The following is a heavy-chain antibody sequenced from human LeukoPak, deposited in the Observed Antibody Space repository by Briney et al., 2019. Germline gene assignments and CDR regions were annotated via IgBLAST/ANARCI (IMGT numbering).Heavy chain of an antibody. CDR2: MNPNSGNT. CDR1: GYTFTSYD. Sequence: ASVKVSCKASGYTFTSYDINWVRQATGQGLEWMGWMNPNSGNTGYAQKFQGRVTITRNTSISTAYMELSSLRSEDTAVYYCAVGGEYCSSTSCYKGEVFYWGQGTLVTVSS. D-gene: IGHD2-2*02. V-gene: IGHV1-8*03. J-gene: IGHJ4*02. CDR3: AVGGEYCSSTSCYKGEVFY.